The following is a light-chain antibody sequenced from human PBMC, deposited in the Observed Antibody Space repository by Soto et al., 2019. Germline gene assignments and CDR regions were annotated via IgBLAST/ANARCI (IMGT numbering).Light chain of an antibody. J-gene: IGLJ1*01. CDR2: DVV. Sequence: QSVLAQPASVSGSAGQSITISCTGNSSDVGGFNSVSWYQLRPGTAPKLILYDVVDRPSGVSYRFSGSKSGNTASLTISGLQAADEADYFCSSYTSTMTNVFGSGTKVTVL. V-gene: IGLV2-14*03. CDR1: SSDVGGFNS. CDR3: SSYTSTMTNV.